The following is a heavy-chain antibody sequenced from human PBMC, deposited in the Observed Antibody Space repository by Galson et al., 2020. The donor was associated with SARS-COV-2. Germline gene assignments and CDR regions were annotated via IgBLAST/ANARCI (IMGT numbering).Heavy chain of an antibody. CDR3: ARGPLLWFGELPFRAFDI. CDR1: GGSISSSNW. J-gene: IGHJ3*02. Sequence: SQTLSLTCAVSGGSISSSNWWSWVRQPPGKGLEWIGEIYHSGSINYNPSLKSRVTISVDKSKNHFSLKLSSVTAADTAVYYCARGPLLWFGELPFRAFDIWGQGTMVTVSS. D-gene: IGHD3-10*01. V-gene: IGHV4-4*02. CDR2: IYHSGSI.